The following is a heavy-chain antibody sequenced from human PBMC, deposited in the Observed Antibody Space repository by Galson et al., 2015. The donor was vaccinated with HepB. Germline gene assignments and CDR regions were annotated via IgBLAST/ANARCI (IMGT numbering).Heavy chain of an antibody. V-gene: IGHV1-2*02. J-gene: IGHJ5*02. CDR1: GYIFTDYH. Sequence: SVKVSCKASGYIFTDYHMHWVRQAPGQGLEWMGWINPNSGRTRYSQKFQGRVTMTRDTAISTAYMELSRLTSDDTAVYFCARDRHYVVMLAATGKVVFDPWGQGTLVTVSS. CDR2: INPNSGRT. D-gene: IGHD2-15*01. CDR3: ARDRHYVVMLAATGKVVFDP.